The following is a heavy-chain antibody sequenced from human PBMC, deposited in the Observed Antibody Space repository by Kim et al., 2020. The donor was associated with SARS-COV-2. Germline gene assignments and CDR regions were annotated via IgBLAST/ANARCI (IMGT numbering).Heavy chain of an antibody. V-gene: IGHV4-30-4*01. CDR2: IYYSGST. CDR3: ARDHRVVGATPPYYYGMDV. J-gene: IGHJ6*02. CDR1: GGSISSGDYY. D-gene: IGHD1-26*01. Sequence: SETLSLTCTVSGGSISSGDYYWSWIRQPPGKGLEWIGYIYYSGSTYYNPSLKSRVTISVDTSKNQFSLKLSSVTAADTAVYYCARDHRVVGATPPYYYGMDVWGQGTTVTVSS.